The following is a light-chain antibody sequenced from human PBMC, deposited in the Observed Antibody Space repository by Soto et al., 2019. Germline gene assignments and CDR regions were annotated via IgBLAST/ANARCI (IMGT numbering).Light chain of an antibody. J-gene: IGKJ1*01. CDR3: QQYGGSPRT. Sequence: FVLPQSPGTLSFSPGESATLSCRASRSVSSYLAWYQQKPGQAPRLLIHGASNRATGIPDRFSGSGSGTDFTLTVTRLEPEDFAVYYCQQYGGSPRTFGQGTKVDI. CDR2: GAS. CDR1: RSVSSY. V-gene: IGKV3-20*01.